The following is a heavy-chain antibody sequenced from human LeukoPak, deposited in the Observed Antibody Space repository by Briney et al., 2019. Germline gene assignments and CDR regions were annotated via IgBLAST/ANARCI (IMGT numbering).Heavy chain of an antibody. CDR3: ARRSGYSGYDLDY. D-gene: IGHD5-12*01. J-gene: IGHJ4*02. Sequence: ASVKVSCKASGYTFTSYAMHWVRQAPGQRLEWMGWINAGNGNTKYPQKFQGRVTITRDTSASTAYMELSSLRSEDTAVYYCARRSGYSGYDLDYWGQGTLVTVSS. CDR1: GYTFTSYA. V-gene: IGHV1-3*01. CDR2: INAGNGNT.